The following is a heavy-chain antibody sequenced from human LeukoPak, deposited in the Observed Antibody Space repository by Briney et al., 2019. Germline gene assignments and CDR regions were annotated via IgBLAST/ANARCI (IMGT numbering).Heavy chain of an antibody. D-gene: IGHD6-25*01. CDR1: GGSFSGYY. J-gene: IGHJ4*02. Sequence: SETLSLTCAVYGGSFSGYYWSWIRQPPGKGLEWIGEINHSGSTNYNPSLKSRVTISVDTSKNQFSLKLSSVTAADTAVYYCARRRAGSIGKNFDYWGQGTLVTVSS. CDR3: ARRRAGSIGKNFDY. V-gene: IGHV4-34*01. CDR2: INHSGST.